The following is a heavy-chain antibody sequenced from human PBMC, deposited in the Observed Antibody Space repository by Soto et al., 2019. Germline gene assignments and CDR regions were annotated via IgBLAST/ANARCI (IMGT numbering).Heavy chain of an antibody. V-gene: IGHV4-39*01. Sequence: SETLCLTCTVSGGSITSGDNYYWGWIRQPPGKGLEYIGSVHYNGRTYYNPSLKSRVTVSADTSKNQFSLKLTSVTAADTAVYYGARHGSGSYYPVDAWGQGTRVTVAS. CDR3: ARHGSGSYYPVDA. J-gene: IGHJ5*02. D-gene: IGHD3-10*01. CDR2: VHYNGRT. CDR1: GGSITSGDNYY.